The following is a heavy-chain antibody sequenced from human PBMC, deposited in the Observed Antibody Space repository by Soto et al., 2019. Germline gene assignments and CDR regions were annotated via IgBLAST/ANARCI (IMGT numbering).Heavy chain of an antibody. V-gene: IGHV3-7*03. CDR1: GFTFSSYW. J-gene: IGHJ5*02. Sequence: PGGSLRLSCAASGFTFSSYWMSWVRQAPGKGLEWVANIKQDGSEKYYVDSVKGRFTISRDNAKNSLYLQMNSLRAEDTAVYYCAREKVVVAAPDNWFDPWGQGTPVPGS. D-gene: IGHD2-15*01. CDR3: AREKVVVAAPDNWFDP. CDR2: IKQDGSEK.